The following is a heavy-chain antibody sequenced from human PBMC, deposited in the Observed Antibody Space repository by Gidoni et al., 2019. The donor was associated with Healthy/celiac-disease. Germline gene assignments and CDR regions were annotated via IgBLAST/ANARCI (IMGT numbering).Heavy chain of an antibody. CDR1: GSTFSSYG. CDR3: ARDRNRVAVAALDY. D-gene: IGHD6-19*01. CDR2: IWYDGSNK. Sequence: QVQLVESGGGVVQPGRPLRLSCAASGSTFSSYGVHWVRQAPGKGLGWVAVIWYDGSNKYYADSVKGRFTISRDNSKNTLYLQMNSLRAEDTAVYYCARDRNRVAVAALDYWGQGTLVTVSS. J-gene: IGHJ4*02. V-gene: IGHV3-33*01.